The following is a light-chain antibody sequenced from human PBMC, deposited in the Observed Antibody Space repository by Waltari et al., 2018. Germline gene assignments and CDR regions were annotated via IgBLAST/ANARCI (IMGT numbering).Light chain of an antibody. CDR2: DAS. CDR1: QSIATR. Sequence: DIQMTQSPSSLSASEGDRVTITCRASQSIATRLNWYQQKPGKAPKVLIFDASTLQTGVPSRFSGSASGKHFTLTISSLQPEDSATYFCQQSSNLPYTFGQGTKLEIK. V-gene: IGKV1-39*01. J-gene: IGKJ2*01. CDR3: QQSSNLPYT.